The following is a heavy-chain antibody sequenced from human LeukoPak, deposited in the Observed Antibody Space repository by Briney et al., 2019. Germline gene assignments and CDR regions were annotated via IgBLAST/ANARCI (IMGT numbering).Heavy chain of an antibody. CDR1: GGSISSGGYY. V-gene: IGHV4-31*03. Sequence: SETLPLTCTVSGGSISSGGYYWSWIRQRPGKGLEWIGYIYYSGSTYYNPSLKSRVTISVDTSKNQFSLKLSSVTAADTAVYYCARDNPTTYYFDYWGQGTLVTVSS. D-gene: IGHD1-1*01. CDR2: IYYSGST. J-gene: IGHJ4*02. CDR3: ARDNPTTYYFDY.